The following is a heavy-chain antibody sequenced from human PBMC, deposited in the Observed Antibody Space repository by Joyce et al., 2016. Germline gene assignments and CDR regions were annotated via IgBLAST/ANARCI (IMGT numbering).Heavy chain of an antibody. D-gene: IGHD2-15*01. Sequence: QVQLVESGGGVVQPGRSLRISCAAPGFTLSSYAMHRVRQAPGKGLEWVALISYDGSNKYYAGSVKGRFTSSRDNSKNTLYLQMNSLRADDTAVYHCARGGGGFLYYFDYWGQGTLVTVSS. CDR2: ISYDGSNK. J-gene: IGHJ4*02. CDR1: GFTLSSYA. CDR3: ARGGGGFLYYFDY. V-gene: IGHV3-30-3*01.